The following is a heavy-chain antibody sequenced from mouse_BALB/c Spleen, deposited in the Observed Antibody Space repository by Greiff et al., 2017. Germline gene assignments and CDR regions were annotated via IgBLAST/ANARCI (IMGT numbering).Heavy chain of an antibody. CDR2: IWRGGST. J-gene: IGHJ4*01. CDR3: AKIYYYGSSYAMDY. D-gene: IGHD1-1*01. Sequence: VKLMESGPSLVQPSQSLSITCTVSGFSLTSYGVHWVRQSPGKGLEWLGVIWRGGSTDYNAAFMSRLSITKDNSKSQVFFKMNSLQADDTAIYYCAKIYYYGSSYAMDYWGQGTSVTVSS. V-gene: IGHV2-5-1*01. CDR1: GFSLTSYG.